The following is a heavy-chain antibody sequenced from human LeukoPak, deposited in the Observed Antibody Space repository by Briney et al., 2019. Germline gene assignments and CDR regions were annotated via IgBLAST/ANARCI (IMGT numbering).Heavy chain of an antibody. CDR3: ARSEDSSSWYDNALDY. CDR2: IIPIFGTA. Sequence: AAVKVSCKASGGTFSSYAISWVRQAPGQGLEWMGGIIPIFGTANYAQKFQGRATITADKSTSTAYMELSSLRSEDTAVYYCARSEDSSSWYDNALDYWGQGTLVTVSS. D-gene: IGHD6-13*01. CDR1: GGTFSSYA. V-gene: IGHV1-69*06. J-gene: IGHJ4*02.